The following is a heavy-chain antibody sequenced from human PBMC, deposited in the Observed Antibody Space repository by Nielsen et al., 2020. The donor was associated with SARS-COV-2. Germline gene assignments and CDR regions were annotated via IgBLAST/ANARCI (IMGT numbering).Heavy chain of an antibody. V-gene: IGHV1-3*01. Sequence: ASVKVSCKVSGYTFTSYAMHWVRQAPGQRLEWMGWINAGNGNTKYSQKFQGRVTITRDTSASTAYMELSSLRSEDTAVYYCARDDGDYVGGWFDPWGQGTLVTVSS. J-gene: IGHJ5*02. D-gene: IGHD4-17*01. CDR2: INAGNGNT. CDR1: GYTFTSYA. CDR3: ARDDGDYVGGWFDP.